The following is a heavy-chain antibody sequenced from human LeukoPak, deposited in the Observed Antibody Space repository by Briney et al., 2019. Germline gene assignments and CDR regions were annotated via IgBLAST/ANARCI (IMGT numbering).Heavy chain of an antibody. CDR1: GYSISSGFY. V-gene: IGHV4-38-2*02. J-gene: IGHJ4*02. CDR2: VYHGGSS. Sequence: PSATLSLTCTVSGYSISSGFYWGWIRQPPGKGLEWIGNVYHGGSSYYNPSLKSRVTISLDTSKNQSSLNLYSVTAADTAVYYCARRVGTSDCFDYWGQGTLVTVSS. D-gene: IGHD2-21*02. CDR3: ARRVGTSDCFDY.